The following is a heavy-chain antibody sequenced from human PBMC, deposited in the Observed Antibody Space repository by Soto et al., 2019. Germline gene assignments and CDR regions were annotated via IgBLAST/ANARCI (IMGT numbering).Heavy chain of an antibody. CDR1: GFTFSSYA. J-gene: IGHJ4*02. V-gene: IGHV3-30-3*01. CDR3: ARALTYQTDYAKLSVRHPVDY. Sequence: QVQLVESGGGVVQPGRSLRLSCAASGFTFSSYAMHWVRQAPGKELEWVAVISYDGSNKYYADSVKGRFTISRDNSKNTLYLQMNSLRAEDTDVYYCARALTYQTDYAKLSVRHPVDYWGQGTLVTVSS. D-gene: IGHD4-17*01. CDR2: ISYDGSNK.